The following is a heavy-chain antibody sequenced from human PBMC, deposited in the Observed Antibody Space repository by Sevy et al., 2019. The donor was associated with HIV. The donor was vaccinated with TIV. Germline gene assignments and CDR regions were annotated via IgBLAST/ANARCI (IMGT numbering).Heavy chain of an antibody. CDR1: GFIFTSYT. Sequence: GGSLRLSCSASGFIFTSYTMIWVRQAPGRGLEWVASSSGSGNDMHYADSVKGRFTMPRDNAKNLVYLQMNGLRTEDTAVYYCARDHGYCSGESCYSGGYWGQGTQVTVSS. V-gene: IGHV3-21*06. CDR3: ARDHGYCSGESCYSGGY. D-gene: IGHD2-15*01. CDR2: SSGSGNDM. J-gene: IGHJ4*02.